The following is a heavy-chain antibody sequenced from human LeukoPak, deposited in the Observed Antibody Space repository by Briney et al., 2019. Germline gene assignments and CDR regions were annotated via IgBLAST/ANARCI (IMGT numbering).Heavy chain of an antibody. CDR1: EFTVRSNY. J-gene: IGHJ5*02. Sequence: GGSLRLSCAVSEFTVRSNYMNWVRQAPGKGLEWVSVIYSDGATYYADSVKGRFTISRDNSKKKLYLQMNSLRAEDTAVYYCAKGYYGSGTYGWFDPWGQGTLVTVSS. CDR3: AKGYYGSGTYGWFDP. D-gene: IGHD3-10*01. CDR2: IYSDGAT. V-gene: IGHV3-53*01.